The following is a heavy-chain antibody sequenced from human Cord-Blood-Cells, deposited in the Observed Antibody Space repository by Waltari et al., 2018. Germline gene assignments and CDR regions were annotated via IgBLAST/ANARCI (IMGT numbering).Heavy chain of an antibody. D-gene: IGHD2-8*01. CDR3: ATVGYCTNGVCYIDDAFDI. CDR1: GYTFTELS. CDR2: VDPEDGEK. V-gene: IGHV1-24*01. J-gene: IGHJ3*02. Sequence: QVQLVQSGAEVKKPGATVKVSCKVSGYTFTELSMHWLRQAPGTGLEWMGGVDPEDGEKIYAQKFQGRVTMTEDTSTDTAYMELSSLRSEDTAVYYCATVGYCTNGVCYIDDAFDIWGQGTMVTVSS.